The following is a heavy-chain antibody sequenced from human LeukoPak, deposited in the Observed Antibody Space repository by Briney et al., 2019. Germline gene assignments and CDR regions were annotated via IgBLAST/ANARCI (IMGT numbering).Heavy chain of an antibody. V-gene: IGHV4-39*07. CDR3: ARDQGSGWLQLMYFDY. CDR1: GGSISSSSYY. CDR2: IYYSGST. Sequence: PSETLSLTCTVSGGSISSSSYYWGWIRQPPGKGLEWIGSIYYSGSTYYNPSLKSRVTISVDTSKNQFSLKLSSVTAADTAVYYCARDQGSGWLQLMYFDYWGQGTLVTVSS. D-gene: IGHD5-24*01. J-gene: IGHJ4*02.